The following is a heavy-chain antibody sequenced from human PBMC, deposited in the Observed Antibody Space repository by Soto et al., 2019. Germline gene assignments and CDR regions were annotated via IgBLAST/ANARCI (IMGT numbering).Heavy chain of an antibody. CDR3: ATAGGVRAVVNWFDP. D-gene: IGHD3-10*01. Sequence: ASVKVSCKVSGYTLTELSMHWVRQAPGKGLEWMGGFDPEDGETIYAQKFQGRVTMTEDTSTDTAYMELSSLRSEDTAVYYCATAGGVRAVVNWFDPWGQGTLVTVSS. V-gene: IGHV1-24*01. J-gene: IGHJ5*02. CDR2: FDPEDGET. CDR1: GYTLTELS.